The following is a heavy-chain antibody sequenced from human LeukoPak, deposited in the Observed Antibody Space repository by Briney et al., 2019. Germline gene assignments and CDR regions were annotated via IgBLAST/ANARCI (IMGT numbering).Heavy chain of an antibody. Sequence: GGSLRLSCAASGFTFSDYGMHWVRQAPGKGLEWAAYIRYDGSNTYYADSVKGRFTISRDRSKNTLYLQMKSLRGEDMAVYYCAKGQPMVQGFDCWGQGTLVTVSS. CDR3: AKGQPMVQGFDC. CDR1: GFTFSDYG. J-gene: IGHJ4*02. V-gene: IGHV3-30*02. D-gene: IGHD3-10*01. CDR2: IRYDGSNT.